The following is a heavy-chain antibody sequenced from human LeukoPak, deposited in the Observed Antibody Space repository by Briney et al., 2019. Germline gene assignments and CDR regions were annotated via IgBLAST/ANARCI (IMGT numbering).Heavy chain of an antibody. J-gene: IGHJ4*02. CDR1: GFTFSNAW. CDR3: TTGHYYYDSSGTSTGDY. CDR2: ITSETDGGTT. V-gene: IGHV3-15*01. D-gene: IGHD3-22*01. Sequence: GGSLRLSCAASGFTFSNAWMSWVRQAPGKGLEWVGRITSETDGGTTDYAAPVKGRFTISRDDSKNTLYLQMNSLKTEDTAVYYCTTGHYYYDSSGTSTGDYWGQGTLVTVSS.